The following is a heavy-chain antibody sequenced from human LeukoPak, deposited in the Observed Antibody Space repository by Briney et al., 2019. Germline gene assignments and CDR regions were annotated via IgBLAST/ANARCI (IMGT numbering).Heavy chain of an antibody. J-gene: IGHJ2*01. V-gene: IGHV1-69*13. CDR3: ARGPQLYGDYWYFDL. CDR1: GGTFSSYA. Sequence: AASVKVSCKASGGTFSSYAISWVRQAPGQGLEWMGGIIPIFGTANYAQKFQGRVTITADESTSTAYMELSSLRSEDTAVYYCARGPQLYGDYWYFDLWGRGTLVTVSS. CDR2: IIPIFGTA. D-gene: IGHD4-17*01.